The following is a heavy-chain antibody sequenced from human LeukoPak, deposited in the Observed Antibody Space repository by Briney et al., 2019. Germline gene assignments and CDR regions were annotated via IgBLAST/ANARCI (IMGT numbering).Heavy chain of an antibody. Sequence: PSQTLSLTCTVSGGSISSGGYYWRWIRQPPGKGLEWIGYIYHSGSTYYNPSLKSRVTISVDRSKNQFSLKLSSVTAADTAVYYCARAGAPNNWNSQRIDPWGQGTLVTVSS. D-gene: IGHD1-7*01. V-gene: IGHV4-30-2*01. CDR3: ARAGAPNNWNSQRIDP. CDR2: IYHSGST. J-gene: IGHJ5*02. CDR1: GGSISSGGYY.